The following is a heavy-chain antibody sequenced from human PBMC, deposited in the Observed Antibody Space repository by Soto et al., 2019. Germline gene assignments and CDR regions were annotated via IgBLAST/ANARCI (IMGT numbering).Heavy chain of an antibody. V-gene: IGHV1-18*01. CDR1: GSTFTNFV. CDR2: ISAYNSKT. Sequence: QVQLVQSGAEVKKPGASVKVSCKTSGSTFTNFVTSWVQQAPGQGLEWWGWISAYNSKTNYAQNFQGRVTTTTDTSTSTSYMQLRSLRSDDTTVYYCARARTPRDDWGQGTLITVSS. CDR3: ARARTPRDD. J-gene: IGHJ4*02.